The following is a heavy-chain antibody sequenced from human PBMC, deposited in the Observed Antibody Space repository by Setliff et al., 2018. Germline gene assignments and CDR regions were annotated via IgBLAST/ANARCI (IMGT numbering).Heavy chain of an antibody. CDR1: GGSISSYY. CDR2: IYNSGST. V-gene: IGHV4-59*01. J-gene: IGHJ4*02. CDR3: ARGSRIAGRAIDF. D-gene: IGHD6-6*01. Sequence: ASETLSLTCTVSGGSISSYYWSWIRQPPGKGLEWIGYIYNSGSTNYNPSLKSRVTISVDTSKNQISLKLTSVTAADTAVYYCARGSRIAGRAIDFWGQGTLVTVSS.